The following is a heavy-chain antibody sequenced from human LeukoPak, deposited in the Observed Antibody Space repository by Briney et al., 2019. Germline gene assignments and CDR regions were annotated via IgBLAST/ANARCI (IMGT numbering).Heavy chain of an antibody. J-gene: IGHJ4*02. CDR3: ARDPYGGYYFDY. V-gene: IGHV4-59*01. Sequence: PSETLSLTCTISGGSIGSYYWSWIRQPPGRGLEWIGYIYYSGSTNYNPTLKTRVTISVDTSKNHLSLNLTSVTAADTAVYYCARDPYGGYYFDYWGQGTLVTVSS. CDR1: GGSIGSYY. CDR2: IYYSGST. D-gene: IGHD4-17*01.